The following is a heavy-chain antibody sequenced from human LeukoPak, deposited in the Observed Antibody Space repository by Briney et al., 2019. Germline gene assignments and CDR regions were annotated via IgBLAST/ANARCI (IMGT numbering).Heavy chain of an antibody. CDR3: ARGYCSSTSCQYYFDY. CDR2: INAGNGDT. V-gene: IGHV1-3*01. CDR1: GHTFTSYA. Sequence: ASVKVSCKASGHTFTSYALHWVRQAPGQRVEWMGWINAGNGDTKYSQKFQGRVTITRDTSASTAYMELSSLRSEDTAVYHCARGYCSSTSCQYYFDYWGQGTLVTVSS. D-gene: IGHD2-2*01. J-gene: IGHJ4*02.